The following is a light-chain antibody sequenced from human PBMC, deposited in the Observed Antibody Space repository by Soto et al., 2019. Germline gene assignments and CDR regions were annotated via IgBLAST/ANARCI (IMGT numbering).Light chain of an antibody. CDR2: GAS. Sequence: VLTHSAGTLSLSPGERATLSCRASQSVSSSYLAWYQQKPGQAPRLLMYGASSRATGIPDRFSGSGSGTDFTLTISRLEPEDFAVYYCQQYGSSPRTFGQGTKVDIK. V-gene: IGKV3-20*01. CDR1: QSVSSSY. J-gene: IGKJ1*01. CDR3: QQYGSSPRT.